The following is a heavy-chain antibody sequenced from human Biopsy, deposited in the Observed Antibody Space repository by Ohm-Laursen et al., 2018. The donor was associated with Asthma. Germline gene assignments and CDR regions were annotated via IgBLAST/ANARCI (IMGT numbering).Heavy chain of an antibody. Sequence: TLSLTCSLSSGSGGYMRSGNYYWGWIRQPPGKRLEWIGSIYYSGTTYYNPSLESRVPVPADTSKNQFSLKLTSVTAADTAVYYCVRGSSSWHHGPFHYYYGLDVWGQGTTATVSS. J-gene: IGHJ6*02. CDR2: IYYSGTT. D-gene: IGHD6-13*01. CDR3: VRGSSSWHHGPFHYYYGLDV. V-gene: IGHV4-39*01. CDR1: SGSGGYMRSGNYY.